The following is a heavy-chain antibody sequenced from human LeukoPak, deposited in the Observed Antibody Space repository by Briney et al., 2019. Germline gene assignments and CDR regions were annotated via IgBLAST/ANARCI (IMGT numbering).Heavy chain of an antibody. CDR3: ARRDWNYWYFDL. D-gene: IGHD1-1*01. Sequence: SETLSLTCTVSGGSISSYYWSWIRQPAGKGLEWIGRIYSSGSIIYNPSLNSRVTMSVDTSNNRFSLKLSSVTAADTAVYYCARRDWNYWYFDLWGRGTLVTVSS. CDR2: IYSSGSI. J-gene: IGHJ2*01. V-gene: IGHV4-4*07. CDR1: GGSISSYY.